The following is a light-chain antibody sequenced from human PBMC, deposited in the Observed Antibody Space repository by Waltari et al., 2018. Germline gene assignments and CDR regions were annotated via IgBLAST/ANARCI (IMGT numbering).Light chain of an antibody. CDR1: QGISSY. CDR3: QQFNTYPLT. V-gene: IGKV1-9*01. J-gene: IGKJ5*01. Sequence: TCRASQGISSYLAWYQQKPGKAPNLLIYAAFTLQSGVPSRFSCSGSGTDFTLTISSLQPEDFATYYCQQFNTYPLTFGQGTRLEIK. CDR2: AAF.